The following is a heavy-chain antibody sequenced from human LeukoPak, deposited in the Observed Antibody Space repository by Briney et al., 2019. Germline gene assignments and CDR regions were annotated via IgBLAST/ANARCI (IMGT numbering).Heavy chain of an antibody. CDR1: GFTFSNYW. CDR2: INNDGSTT. V-gene: IGHV3-74*01. CDR3: ARLPGSNYYYMDV. D-gene: IGHD3-10*01. Sequence: GGSLRLSCAASGFTFSNYWMHWVRHAPGKGLVWVSRINNDGSTTDYADSVKGRFTISRDNAKNTLYLQMNSLRAEDTAVYYCARLPGSNYYYMDVWGKGTTVTGSS. J-gene: IGHJ6*03.